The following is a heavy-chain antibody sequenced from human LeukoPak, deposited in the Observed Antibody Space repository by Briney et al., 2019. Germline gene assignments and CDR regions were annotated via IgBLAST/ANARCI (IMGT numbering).Heavy chain of an antibody. CDR2: ISSSSSYI. Sequence: GGSLRLSCAASGFTFSSYSMNWVRQAPGMGLEWVSSISSSSSYIYYADSVKGRSTISRDNAKNSLYLQMNSLRAEDTAVYYCARDLSYSSSWYYFDYWGQGTLVTVSS. CDR3: ARDLSYSSSWYYFDY. V-gene: IGHV3-21*01. CDR1: GFTFSSYS. D-gene: IGHD6-13*01. J-gene: IGHJ4*02.